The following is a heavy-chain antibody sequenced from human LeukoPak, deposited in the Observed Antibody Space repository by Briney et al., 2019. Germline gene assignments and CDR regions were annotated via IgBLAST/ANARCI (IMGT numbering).Heavy chain of an antibody. CDR2: IYSGGST. CDR3: ARAAIPYYFDN. Sequence: GGSLRPSCAASGFTISNNYMSWVRQAPGKGLEWVSVIYSGGSTYYADSVKGRFTISRDNSKNTLYLEMNSLRAEDTAVYYCARAAIPYYFDNWGQGTVVTVSS. V-gene: IGHV3-53*01. D-gene: IGHD2-21*01. CDR1: GFTISNNY. J-gene: IGHJ4*02.